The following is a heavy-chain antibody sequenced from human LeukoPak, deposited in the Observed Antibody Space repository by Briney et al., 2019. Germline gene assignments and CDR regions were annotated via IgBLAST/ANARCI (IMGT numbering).Heavy chain of an antibody. CDR3: ATTIAVAGTILDDAFDI. J-gene: IGHJ3*02. V-gene: IGHV3-53*01. D-gene: IGHD6-19*01. Sequence: GGSLRLSCAAYGFTVSSNYMSWVRQAPGKGLEWVSVIYSGGSTYYADSVKGRFTISRDNSKNTLYLQMNSLRAEDRAVYYCATTIAVAGTILDDAFDILGQGTMVTVSS. CDR1: GFTVSSNY. CDR2: IYSGGST.